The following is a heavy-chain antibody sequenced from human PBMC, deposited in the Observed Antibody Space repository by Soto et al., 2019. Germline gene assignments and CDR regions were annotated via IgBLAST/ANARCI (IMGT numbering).Heavy chain of an antibody. J-gene: IGHJ6*03. CDR3: ARPIRGLNYYYYYMDV. CDR2: ISYDGSNK. V-gene: IGHV3-30*04. D-gene: IGHD3-16*01. CDR1: GFTFSSYA. Sequence: GGSLRLSCAASGFTFSSYAMHWVRQAPGKGLEWVAVISYDGSNKYYADSVKGRFTISRDNSKNTLYLQMNSLRAEDTAVYYCARPIRGLNYYYYYMDVWGKGTTVTVSS.